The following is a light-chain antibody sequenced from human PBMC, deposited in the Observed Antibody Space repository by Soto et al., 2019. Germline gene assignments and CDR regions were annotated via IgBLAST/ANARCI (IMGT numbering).Light chain of an antibody. CDR2: GAS. Sequence: DIVLTQSPGTLSLSPGERATLSCRASQSVSNSYLAWYQQKPGQAPRLLIYGASSRATGIPDRFSGDGSGTDFTITISRLEPEDFVVYYCQHYGTSPTWTFGQGTKVEVK. CDR3: QHYGTSPTWT. CDR1: QSVSNSY. J-gene: IGKJ1*01. V-gene: IGKV3-20*01.